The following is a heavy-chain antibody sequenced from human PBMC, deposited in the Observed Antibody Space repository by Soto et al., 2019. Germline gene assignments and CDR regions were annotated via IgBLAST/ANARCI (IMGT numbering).Heavy chain of an antibody. J-gene: IGHJ4*02. D-gene: IGHD6-19*01. Sequence: SQTLSLTCAISGDSVSSNTAAWNWIRSSPSRGLEWPGRTYYRSNWRHDYAVSVKSRINVNPDTSKNHFSLQLNSVTPDDTAVYYCARGVAGSGFDLWGQGSLVTVSS. CDR3: ARGVAGSGFDL. CDR1: GDSVSSNTAA. V-gene: IGHV6-1*01. CDR2: TYYRSNWRH.